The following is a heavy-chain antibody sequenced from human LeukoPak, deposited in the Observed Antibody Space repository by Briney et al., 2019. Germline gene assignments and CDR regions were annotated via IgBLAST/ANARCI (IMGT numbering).Heavy chain of an antibody. CDR1: GFTFSSYW. CDR2: IKEDGSEK. J-gene: IGHJ4*02. V-gene: IGHV3-7*01. Sequence: GGSLRLSCAASGFTFSSYWMSWVRQAPGKGLEWVANIKEDGSEKYYVDPVKGRFTISRDNAKNSLYLQMNSLRAEDTAVYYCARVSDYVWGSYRFYYFDYWGQGTLVTVSS. CDR3: ARVSDYVWGSYRFYYFDY. D-gene: IGHD3-16*02.